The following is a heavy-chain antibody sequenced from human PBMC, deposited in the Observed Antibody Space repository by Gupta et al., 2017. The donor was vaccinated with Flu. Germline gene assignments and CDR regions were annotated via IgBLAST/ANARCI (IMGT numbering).Heavy chain of an antibody. Sequence: QVQLQASGPRLVKPSGTLSLTCAVSGASISSSNWGSWVRQPPGKGLEWIEEKYHSGKSNYNPARQSRVTIFVDTSKKTLSLNLNSVTEEDTALYFCATKVLQCDSANCYSEPLMFWGQGILGTVSS. CDR1: GASISSSNW. J-gene: IGHJ4*02. D-gene: IGHD3-22*01. CDR2: KYHSGKS. CDR3: ATKVLQCDSANCYSEPLMF. V-gene: IGHV4-4*02.